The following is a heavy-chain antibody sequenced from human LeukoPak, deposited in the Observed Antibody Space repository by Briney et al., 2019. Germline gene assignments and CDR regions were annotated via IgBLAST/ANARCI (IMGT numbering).Heavy chain of an antibody. V-gene: IGHV1-18*01. D-gene: IGHD5-18*01. J-gene: IGHJ2*01. CDR3: ARDQGYSYPYWYFDL. CDR2: ISAYNGNT. Sequence: PVASVKVSCKASGYTFTSYGISWVRQAPGQGLEWMGWISAYNGNTNYAQKLQGRVTMTTDTSTSTAYMELRSLRSDDTAVYYCARDQGYSYPYWYFDLWGRGTLVTVSS. CDR1: GYTFTSYG.